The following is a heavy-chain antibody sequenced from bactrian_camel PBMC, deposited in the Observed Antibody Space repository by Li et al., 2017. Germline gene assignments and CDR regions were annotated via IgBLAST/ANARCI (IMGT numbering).Heavy chain of an antibody. CDR3: VTKEGNWAFNT. Sequence: VQLVESGGDLAQSGGSLRLSCVASGFYIRDNGLTWLRQAPGKGLEWVSGVASNGGSTEYADSIVGRFTASRDNAKNTVYLQMNSLKPEDTAAYYCVTKEGNWAFNTWGQGTQVTVS. J-gene: IGHJ4*01. CDR1: GFYIRDNG. V-gene: IGHV3-1*01. D-gene: IGHD1*01. CDR2: VASNGGST.